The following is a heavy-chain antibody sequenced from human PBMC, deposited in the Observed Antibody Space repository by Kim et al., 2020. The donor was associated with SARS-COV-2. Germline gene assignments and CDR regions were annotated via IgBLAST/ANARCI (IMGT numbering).Heavy chain of an antibody. CDR1: GFTFDDYT. D-gene: IGHD3-9*01. Sequence: GGSLRLSCAASGFTFDDYTMHWVRQAPGKGLEWVSLISWDGGSTYYADSVKGRFTISRDNSKTYLYLQMNSLRTEDTALYYCAKEPDILTRYYFDYWGQGTLVTVSS. CDR2: ISWDGGST. J-gene: IGHJ4*02. V-gene: IGHV3-43*01. CDR3: AKEPDILTRYYFDY.